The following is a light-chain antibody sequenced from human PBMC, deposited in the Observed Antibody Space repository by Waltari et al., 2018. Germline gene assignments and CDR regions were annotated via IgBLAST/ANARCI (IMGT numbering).Light chain of an antibody. CDR3: ISYTTIASYV. CDR2: EVN. V-gene: IGLV2-14*01. J-gene: IGLJ1*01. CDR1: SSDVGAYEY. Sequence: QSALTQPASVSASPGQSITISCTGTSSDVGAYEYISWYQQHPGKVPKLIIYEVNNRPSGVSDRFSGSKFDNTASLTISGLQPEDEADYYCISYTTIASYVFGTGTKVTVL.